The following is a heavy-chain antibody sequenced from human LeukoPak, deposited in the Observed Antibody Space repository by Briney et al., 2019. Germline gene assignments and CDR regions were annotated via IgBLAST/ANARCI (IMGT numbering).Heavy chain of an antibody. Sequence: SETLSLTCAVYGGSFSGYYWSWIRQPPGKGLEWIGEINHSGSTNYNPSLKSRVTISVDTSKNQFSLKLSSVTAADTAVYYCARRCTNGVCSNDAFDIWGQGTTVTVSS. V-gene: IGHV4-34*01. J-gene: IGHJ3*02. D-gene: IGHD2-8*01. CDR2: INHSGST. CDR3: ARRCTNGVCSNDAFDI. CDR1: GGSFSGYY.